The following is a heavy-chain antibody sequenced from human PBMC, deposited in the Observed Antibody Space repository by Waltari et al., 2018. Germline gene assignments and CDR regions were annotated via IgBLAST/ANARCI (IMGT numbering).Heavy chain of an antibody. CDR2: INPNSGCT. Sequence: QVQLVQSGAEVKKPGASVKVSCKASGYTFTGYYMHWVRQAPGQGLEWMGWINPNSGCTNYAQKFQGRVTMTRDTSISTAYMELSRLRSDDTAVYYCARETGTRSTRDFDPWGQGTLVTVSS. J-gene: IGHJ5*02. CDR3: ARETGTRSTRDFDP. CDR1: GYTFTGYY. V-gene: IGHV1-2*02. D-gene: IGHD1-7*01.